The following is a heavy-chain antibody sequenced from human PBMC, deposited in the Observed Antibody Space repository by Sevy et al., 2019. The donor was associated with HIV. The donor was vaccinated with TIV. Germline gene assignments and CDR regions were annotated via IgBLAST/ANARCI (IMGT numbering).Heavy chain of an antibody. J-gene: IGHJ6*02. V-gene: IGHV3-21*01. CDR1: GFTFSSYS. Sequence: GGSLRLSCAASGFTFSSYSMNWVRQAPGKGLEWVSSISSSSSYIYYADSVKGRFTISRDNAKNSLYLQMNSLRAEDTAVYYWAREGSGAYYGSGSYYSPYYYYGMDVWGQGTTVTVSS. CDR3: AREGSGAYYGSGSYYSPYYYYGMDV. CDR2: ISSSSSYI. D-gene: IGHD3-10*01.